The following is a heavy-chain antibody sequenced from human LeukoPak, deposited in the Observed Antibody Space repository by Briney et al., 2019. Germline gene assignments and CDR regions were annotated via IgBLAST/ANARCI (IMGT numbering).Heavy chain of an antibody. V-gene: IGHV2-5*01. CDR3: ARQITMVRGVIITLFDY. J-gene: IGHJ4*02. Sequence: SGPTLVNSTQTLTLTCTFSGFSLSTSGVGVGWIRQPPGKALEWLALIYWNDDKRYSPSLKSRLTITKDTSKNQVVLTMTNMDPVDTATYYCARQITMVRGVIITLFDYWGQGTLVTVSS. D-gene: IGHD3-10*01. CDR1: GFSLSTSGVG. CDR2: IYWNDDK.